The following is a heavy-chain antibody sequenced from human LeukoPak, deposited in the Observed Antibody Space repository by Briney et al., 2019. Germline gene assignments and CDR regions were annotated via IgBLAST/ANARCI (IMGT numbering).Heavy chain of an antibody. CDR3: ARDHERSGWYSFDY. Sequence: GGSLRLPCAASGFTFSSYWMSWVRQAPGKGLEWVANIKQDGSEKYYVDSVKGRFTISRDNAKNSLYLQMNSLRAEDTAVYYCARDHERSGWYSFDYWGQGTLVTVSS. J-gene: IGHJ4*02. CDR1: GFTFSSYW. D-gene: IGHD6-19*01. CDR2: IKQDGSEK. V-gene: IGHV3-7*01.